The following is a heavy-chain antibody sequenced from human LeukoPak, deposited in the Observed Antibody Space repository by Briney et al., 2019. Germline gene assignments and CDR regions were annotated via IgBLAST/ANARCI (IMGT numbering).Heavy chain of an antibody. CDR1: GYTFTSYY. V-gene: IGHV1-46*01. D-gene: IGHD2-15*01. J-gene: IGHJ4*02. Sequence: ASVKVSCKASGYTFTSYYMHWVRQAPGQGLEWMGIINPSGGSTSYAQKFQGRVTMTRNTSISTAYMELSSLRSEDTAVYYCARGGVYCSGGSCYVYWGQGTLVTVSS. CDR2: INPSGGST. CDR3: ARGGVYCSGGSCYVY.